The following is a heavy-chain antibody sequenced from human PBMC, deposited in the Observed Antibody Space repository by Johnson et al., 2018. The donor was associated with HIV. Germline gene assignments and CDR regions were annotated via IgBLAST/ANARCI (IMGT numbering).Heavy chain of an antibody. Sequence: QVQLVESGGGVVQPGGSLRLSCVASGFIFSTYGMHWVRQAPGKGLEWLAFIRYDGSNKYYADSVKGRFTISRDNSKNTLYLQMNSLRAEDTAVYHCATFGGGSFHAFDIWGQGTMVTVSS. CDR2: IRYDGSNK. CDR3: ATFGGGSFHAFDI. CDR1: GFIFSTYG. D-gene: IGHD1-26*01. V-gene: IGHV3-30*02. J-gene: IGHJ3*02.